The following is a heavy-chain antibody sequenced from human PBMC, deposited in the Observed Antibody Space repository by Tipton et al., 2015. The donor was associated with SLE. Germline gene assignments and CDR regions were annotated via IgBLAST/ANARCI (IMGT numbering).Heavy chain of an antibody. J-gene: IGHJ4*02. V-gene: IGHV4-59*01. Sequence: TLSLTCIVSSGSISSYYWSWIRQPPGQGLEWIGHVFYNGETNYNPSLKGRVTISLDTSMKQFSLNLMSVTSADTAVYYCASLRFYGDYDLGRWGQGALVTVSS. CDR2: VFYNGET. CDR1: SGSISSYY. D-gene: IGHD4-17*01. CDR3: ASLRFYGDYDLGR.